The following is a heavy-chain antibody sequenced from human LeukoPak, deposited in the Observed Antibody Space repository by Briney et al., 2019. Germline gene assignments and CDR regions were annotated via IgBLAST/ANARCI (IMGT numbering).Heavy chain of an antibody. CDR1: GYTFTSYD. CDR2: MNPNSGNT. J-gene: IGHJ6*03. CDR3: ARGSRSNYYYYYYMDV. V-gene: IGHV1-8*01. D-gene: IGHD3-10*01. Sequence: ASVKVSCKASGYTFTSYDINWVRQATGQGLEWMGWMNPNSGNTDYAQKFQGRVTMTRNTSISTAYMELSSLRSEDTAVYYCARGSRSNYYYYYYMDVWGKGTTVTVSS.